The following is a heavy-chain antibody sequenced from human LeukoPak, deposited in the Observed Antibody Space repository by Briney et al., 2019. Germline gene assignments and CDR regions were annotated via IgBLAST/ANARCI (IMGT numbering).Heavy chain of an antibody. CDR1: GFTFANFA. CDR2: ISDRGGIK. Sequence: GGSLRLSCAASGFTFANFAMSWVRQAPGKGLEWVSDISDRGGIKNYADSVKGRFTISRDIAKNSLYLQMNSLRDEDTAVYYCARDPEALDYWGQGTLVTVSS. V-gene: IGHV3-23*01. J-gene: IGHJ4*02. CDR3: ARDPEALDY.